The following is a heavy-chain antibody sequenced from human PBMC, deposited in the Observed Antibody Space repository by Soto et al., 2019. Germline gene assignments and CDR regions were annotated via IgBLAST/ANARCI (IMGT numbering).Heavy chain of an antibody. CDR2: INAGNGNT. V-gene: IGHV1-3*01. Sequence: ASVKVSCKASGYTFTSYAMHRVRQAPGQRLEWMGWINAGNGNTKYSQKFQGRVTITRDTSASTAYMELSSLRSEDTAVYYCARDLGYYDSSGRRSAFDIWGQETMVTVSS. D-gene: IGHD3-22*01. J-gene: IGHJ3*02. CDR1: GYTFTSYA. CDR3: ARDLGYYDSSGRRSAFDI.